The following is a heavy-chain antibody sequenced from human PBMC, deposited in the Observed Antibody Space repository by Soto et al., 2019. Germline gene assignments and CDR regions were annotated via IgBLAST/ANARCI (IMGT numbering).Heavy chain of an antibody. D-gene: IGHD6-19*01. CDR2: VYYSGST. V-gene: IGHV4-39*01. CDR3: ARHAEYSSGPFDF. CDR1: GGSISSSSYY. J-gene: IGHJ4*02. Sequence: QLQLQESGPGLVKPSKTLSLTCTVSGGSISSSSYYWGWIRQPPGKGLEWIGIVYYSGSTYYNPSLKSRVTMSVDTSKNQFSLKLSSVTAADTAVYYCARHAEYSSGPFDFWGQGTLVTVSS.